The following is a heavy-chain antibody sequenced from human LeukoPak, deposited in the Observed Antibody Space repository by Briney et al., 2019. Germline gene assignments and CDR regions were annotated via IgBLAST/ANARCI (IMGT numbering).Heavy chain of an antibody. CDR2: IRSKASGGTT. V-gene: IGHV3-49*04. CDR1: GFKLGDYV. CDR3: SFSGWYYFHY. D-gene: IGHD6-19*01. J-gene: IGHJ4*02. Sequence: GGPLGLSAEGSGFKLGDYVMSWVGQAPGKGLEWIGFIRSKASGGTTEYAASVKGRFFMSRDDSKSIAYLHMNSLKAEDSAMYYCSFSGWYYFHYWGQGSMVTVSS.